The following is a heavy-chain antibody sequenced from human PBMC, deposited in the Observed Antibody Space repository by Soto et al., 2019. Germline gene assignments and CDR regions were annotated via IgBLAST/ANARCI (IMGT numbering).Heavy chain of an antibody. CDR2: ISGSGGST. CDR1: GFTFSSYA. Sequence: GGSLRLSCAASGFTFSSYAMSWVRQAPGKGLEWVSAISGSGGSTYYADSVKGRFTISRDNSKNTLYLQMNSLRAEDTAVYYCAKDYSGIAARPSGWFDPWGQGTLVTVSS. CDR3: AKDYSGIAARPSGWFDP. J-gene: IGHJ5*02. D-gene: IGHD6-6*01. V-gene: IGHV3-23*01.